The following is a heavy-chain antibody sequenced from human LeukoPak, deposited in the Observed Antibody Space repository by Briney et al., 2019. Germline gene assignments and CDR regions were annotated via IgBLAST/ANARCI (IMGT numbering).Heavy chain of an antibody. CDR2: ISYDGSNK. J-gene: IGHJ4*02. CDR3: ARDPGDCSSTSCYVGYFDY. V-gene: IGHV3-30*04. D-gene: IGHD2-2*01. CDR1: GFTFSSYA. Sequence: PGGSLRLSCAASGFTFSSYAMHWVRQAPGKGPEWVSVISYDGSNKYYADSVKGRFTISRDNSKNTLYLQMNSLRAEDTAVYYCARDPGDCSSTSCYVGYFDYWGQGTLVTVSS.